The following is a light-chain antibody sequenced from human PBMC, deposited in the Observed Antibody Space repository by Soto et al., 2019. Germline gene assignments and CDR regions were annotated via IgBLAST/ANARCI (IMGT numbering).Light chain of an antibody. CDR2: DVS. CDR1: SSDVGGYKY. J-gene: IGLJ1*01. CDR3: TSYTSSSTYV. V-gene: IGLV2-14*01. Sequence: QSVLTQPASVPGSPGQSIAISCTGTSSDVGGYKYVSWYQQHPGKAPKLMIYDVSNRPSGVSDRFSGSKSGNTASLTISGLQAEDEADYYCTSYTSSSTYVFGPRTKVTVL.